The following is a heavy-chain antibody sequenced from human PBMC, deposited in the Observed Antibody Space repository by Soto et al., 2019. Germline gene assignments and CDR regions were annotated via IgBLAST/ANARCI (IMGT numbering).Heavy chain of an antibody. CDR3: ARGCRPYYYDSSGYPNWFDP. D-gene: IGHD3-22*01. CDR2: INHSGST. V-gene: IGHV4-34*01. Sequence: PSETLSLTCAVYGGSFSGYYWSWIRQPPGKGLEWIGEINHSGSTNYNPSLKSRVTISVDTSENQFSLKLSSVTAADTAVYYCARGCRPYYYDSSGYPNWFDPWGQGTLVTVSS. CDR1: GGSFSGYY. J-gene: IGHJ5*02.